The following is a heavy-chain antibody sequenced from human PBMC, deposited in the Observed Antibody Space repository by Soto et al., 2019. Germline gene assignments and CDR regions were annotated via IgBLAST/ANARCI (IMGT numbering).Heavy chain of an antibody. J-gene: IGHJ5*02. CDR3: ARDKYSSSWYNWFDP. V-gene: IGHV3-21*01. CDR2: ISSSSSYI. D-gene: IGHD6-13*01. CDR1: GFTFSSYS. Sequence: GGSLRLSCAASGFTFSSYSMNWVRQAPGKGLEWVSSISSSSSYIYYADSVKGRFTISRDNAKNSLYLQMNSLRAEDTAVYYCARDKYSSSWYNWFDPWGQGTLVTVSS.